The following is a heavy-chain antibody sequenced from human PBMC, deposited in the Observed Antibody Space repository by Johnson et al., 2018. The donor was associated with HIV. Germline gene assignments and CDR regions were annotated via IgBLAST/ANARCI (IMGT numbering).Heavy chain of an antibody. CDR3: AKCRGLGARGAFDI. J-gene: IGHJ3*02. CDR2: INWNGGST. V-gene: IGHV3-23*04. Sequence: VQLVESGGGLEQPGGSLRLSCAASRFTFSSYAMSWVRQAPGKGLEWVSDINWNGGSTDYADSVKGRFTISRDNAKNSLYLQMSSLRAEDTAVYYCAKCRGLGARGAFDIWGQGTMVTVSS. D-gene: IGHD5-12*01. CDR1: RFTFSSYA.